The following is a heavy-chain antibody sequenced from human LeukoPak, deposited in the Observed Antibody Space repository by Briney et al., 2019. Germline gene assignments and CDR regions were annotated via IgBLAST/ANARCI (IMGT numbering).Heavy chain of an antibody. CDR1: GFPFSSYW. CDR2: INQDGAET. D-gene: IGHD3-10*01. V-gene: IGHV3-7*01. CDR3: AKAGALWFGESLFDY. J-gene: IGHJ4*02. Sequence: GGSLRLSCVASGFPFSSYWMTWVRLAPGKGLEWVANINQDGAETYYIDSVKGRFTVSRDNAKNSLYLQMNSLRAEDTAVYYCAKAGALWFGESLFDYWGQGTLVTVSS.